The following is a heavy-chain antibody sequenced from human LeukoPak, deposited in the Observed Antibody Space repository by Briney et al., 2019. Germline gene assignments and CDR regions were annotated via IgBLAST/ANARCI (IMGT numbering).Heavy chain of an antibody. CDR3: AKERTGCWPFDY. D-gene: IGHD1-14*01. J-gene: IGHJ4*02. CDR1: GFTFSNYA. V-gene: IGHV3-23*01. CDR2: ISGSRGTT. Sequence: GGSLRHSRAGSGFTFSNYAMSWVRQAPGKGLEWVSGISGSRGTTYYADSVKGRLTISRDNSKNTLYLQMNSLRADDTAVYYCAKERTGCWPFDYWGQGALVTVSS.